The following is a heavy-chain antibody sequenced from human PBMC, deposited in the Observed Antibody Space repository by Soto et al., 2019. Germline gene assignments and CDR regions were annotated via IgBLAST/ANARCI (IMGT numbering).Heavy chain of an antibody. CDR2: IYYSGST. CDR3: ARSTVVTPAFDY. D-gene: IGHD2-21*02. J-gene: IGHJ4*02. Sequence: SETLSLTCTVSGGSISSYYWSWIRQPPGKGLEWIGYIYYSGSTNYNPSLKSGVTISVDTSKDQFSLKLSSVTAADTAVYYCARSTVVTPAFDYWGQGTLVTVSS. V-gene: IGHV4-59*01. CDR1: GGSISSYY.